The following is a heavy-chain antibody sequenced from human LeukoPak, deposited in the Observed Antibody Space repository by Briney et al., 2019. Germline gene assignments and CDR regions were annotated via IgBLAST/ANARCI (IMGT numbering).Heavy chain of an antibody. D-gene: IGHD2-2*01. V-gene: IGHV4-38-2*01. CDR3: AMEVVPAAMWSLHWFDP. CDR1: GYSISSGYY. J-gene: IGHJ5*02. Sequence: PSETLSLTCAVSGYSISSGYYWGWIRQPPGKGLEWIGGIYHSGSTYYNPSLKSRVTISVDTSKNQFSLKLSSVTAADTAVYYCAMEVVPAAMWSLHWFDPWGQGTLVTVSS. CDR2: IYHSGST.